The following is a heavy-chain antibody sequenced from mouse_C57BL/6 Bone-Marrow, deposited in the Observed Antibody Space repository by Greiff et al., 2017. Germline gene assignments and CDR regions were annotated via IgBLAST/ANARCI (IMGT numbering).Heavy chain of an antibody. D-gene: IGHD1-1*01. J-gene: IGHJ1*03. CDR2: IDPSVSYT. CDR3: ARHYGRGFDV. Sequence: QVQLQQPGAELVKPGASVKLSCKASGYTFPSYWMQWVKQRPGQGLEWIGEIDPSVSYTNYNQKFKGTATLTVDTSSSTAYMQLSSLTSEDSAVYYCARHYGRGFDVWGTGTTVTVSS. CDR1: GYTFPSYW. V-gene: IGHV1-50*01.